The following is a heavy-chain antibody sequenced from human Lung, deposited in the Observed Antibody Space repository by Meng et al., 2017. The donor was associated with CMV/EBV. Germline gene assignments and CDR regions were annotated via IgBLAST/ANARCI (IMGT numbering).Heavy chain of an antibody. CDR3: ASFPPPGKQWLVTDY. V-gene: IGHV4-4*02. Sequence: QVQLQGSGPGLVKPSGTLSLTCAVSGGSISSSNWWSWVRQPPGKGLEWIGEIYHSGSTNYNPSPKSRVTISVDKSKNQFSLKLSSVTAADTAVYYCASFPPPGKQWLVTDYWGQGTLVTVSS. J-gene: IGHJ4*02. CDR1: GGSISSSNW. CDR2: IYHSGST. D-gene: IGHD6-19*01.